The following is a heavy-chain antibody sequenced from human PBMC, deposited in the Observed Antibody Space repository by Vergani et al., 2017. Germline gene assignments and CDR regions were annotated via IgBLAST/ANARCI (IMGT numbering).Heavy chain of an antibody. Sequence: EVQLVESGGGLVQPGGSLRLSCAAFGFTFSSYWMSWVRQTPGKGLEWVANIKQDGSEKYYVDSVKGRLTISRDNAKNSLYLQMNSLRAEDTAIYYCAKGGWNYWFDSWGQGTLVIVS. J-gene: IGHJ5*01. D-gene: IGHD1-1*01. V-gene: IGHV3-7*03. CDR1: GFTFSSYW. CDR3: AKGGWNYWFDS. CDR2: IKQDGSEK.